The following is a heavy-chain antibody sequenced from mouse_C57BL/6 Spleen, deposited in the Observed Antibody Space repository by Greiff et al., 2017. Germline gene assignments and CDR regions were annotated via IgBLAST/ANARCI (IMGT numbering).Heavy chain of an antibody. J-gene: IGHJ4*01. D-gene: IGHD2-1*01. CDR2: IYPGSGST. CDR1: GYTFTSYW. CDR3: ARFKDGGLSHLPMDY. Sequence: QVQLQQPGAELVKPGASVKMSCKASGYTFTSYWITWVKQRPGQGLEWIGDIYPGSGSTNYNEKFKSTATLTVDTSSSTAYMQLSSLTSENSAVYYCARFKDGGLSHLPMDYWGQGTSVTVSS. V-gene: IGHV1-55*01.